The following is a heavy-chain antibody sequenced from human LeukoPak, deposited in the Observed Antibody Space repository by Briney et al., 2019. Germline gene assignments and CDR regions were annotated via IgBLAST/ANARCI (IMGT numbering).Heavy chain of an antibody. J-gene: IGHJ4*02. CDR1: GFTFSNFY. CDR2: IKQDGGEI. V-gene: IGHV3-7*01. CDR3: AKTGIDYVWGSFRSQYDY. D-gene: IGHD3-16*02. Sequence: PGGSLRLSCAASGFTFSNFYMSWVRQAPGRGLEWVANIKQDGGEINYVDSVKGRFTISRDNAENSLYLQMNSLRVEDTAIYYCAKTGIDYVWGSFRSQYDYWGQGTLVTVSS.